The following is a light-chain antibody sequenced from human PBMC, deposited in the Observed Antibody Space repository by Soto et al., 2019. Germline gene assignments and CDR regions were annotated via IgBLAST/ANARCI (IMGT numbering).Light chain of an antibody. CDR3: ASYTTSGTWV. V-gene: IGLV2-14*03. CDR1: TSDIGGYNY. CDR2: DVN. J-gene: IGLJ3*02. Sequence: QSALTQPASVSGSPGQSITISCTGSTSDIGGYNYVSWYQQHPGKAPKLIIYDVNNRPSGLSFRFSGSKAVNTASLTISGLQAEDEAEYFCASYTTSGTWVFGGGTKVTVL.